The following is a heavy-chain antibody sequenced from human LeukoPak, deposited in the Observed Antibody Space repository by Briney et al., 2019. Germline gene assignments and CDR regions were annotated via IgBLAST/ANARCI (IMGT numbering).Heavy chain of an antibody. D-gene: IGHD3-10*02. CDR2: IKQDGNEK. J-gene: IGHJ6*04. V-gene: IGHV3-7*01. Sequence: GGSLRLSCAASGFRFNTYWMSRVRQAPGKGLEWVANIKQDGNEKYYADSVKGRFTISRDNGKNSLDLQMNSLRADDTAVYYCAELGITMIGGVWGKGTTVTISS. CDR1: GFRFNTYW. CDR3: AELGITMIGGV.